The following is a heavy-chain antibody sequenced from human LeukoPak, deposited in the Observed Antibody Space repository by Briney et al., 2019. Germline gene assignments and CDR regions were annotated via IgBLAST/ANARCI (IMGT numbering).Heavy chain of an antibody. CDR1: GYTFTGYY. CDR3: ARDKGISAPTRFDP. J-gene: IGHJ5*02. D-gene: IGHD1-14*01. Sequence: ASVKVSCKASGYTFTGYYMHWVRQAPGQGLEWMGWISAYNGNTNYAQKLQGRVTMTTDTSTSTAYMELRSLRSDDTAVYYCARDKGISAPTRFDPWGQGTLVTVSS. V-gene: IGHV1-18*04. CDR2: ISAYNGNT.